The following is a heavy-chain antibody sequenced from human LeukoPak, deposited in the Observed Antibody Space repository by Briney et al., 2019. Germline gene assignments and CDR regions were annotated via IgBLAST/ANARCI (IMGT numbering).Heavy chain of an antibody. V-gene: IGHV1-69*05. CDR3: AREAHIYYDSSRYYSANFDS. D-gene: IGHD3-22*01. Sequence: ASVKVSCKASGGTFSSHAISWVRQAPGQGLEWMGGIIPIFVTAIYAQKFQGRVTITTDDSTSTAYMELSSLRSEDTAVYYCAREAHIYYDSSRYYSANFDSWAQGTLVTVSS. J-gene: IGHJ4*02. CDR2: IIPIFVTA. CDR1: GGTFSSHA.